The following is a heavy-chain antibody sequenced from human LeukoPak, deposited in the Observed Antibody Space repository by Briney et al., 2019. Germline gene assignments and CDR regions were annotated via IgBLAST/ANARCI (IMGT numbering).Heavy chain of an antibody. J-gene: IGHJ2*01. CDR1: GGNFSSYA. Sequence: ASVKVSCKASGGNFSSYAINWVRQATGQGLEWMGWMNPNSGNTGYAQKFQGRVTITRNTSISTAYMELSSLRSEDTAVYYCARGPRSDYDFWSGYDHNWYFDLWGRGTLVTVSS. D-gene: IGHD3-3*01. V-gene: IGHV1-8*03. CDR2: MNPNSGNT. CDR3: ARGPRSDYDFWSGYDHNWYFDL.